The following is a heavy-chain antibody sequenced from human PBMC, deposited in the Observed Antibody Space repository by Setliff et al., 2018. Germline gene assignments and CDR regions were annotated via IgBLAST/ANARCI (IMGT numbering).Heavy chain of an antibody. Sequence: PGGSLRLSCAASGFTFSRYWMSWVRQAPGKGLEWVAVIWYDGSNKYYADSVKGRFTISRDNSKNTLYLQMNSLRAEDTAVYYCAKEAANYYYYMDVWGQGTTVTVSS. V-gene: IGHV3-33*06. CDR2: IWYDGSNK. CDR3: AKEAANYYYYMDV. D-gene: IGHD2-15*01. J-gene: IGHJ6*03. CDR1: GFTFSRYW.